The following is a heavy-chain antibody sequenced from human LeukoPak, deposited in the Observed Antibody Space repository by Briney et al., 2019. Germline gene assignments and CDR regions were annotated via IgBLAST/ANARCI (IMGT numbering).Heavy chain of an antibody. CDR3: ARVQQLVPSLLDY. CDR1: GGSISSYY. D-gene: IGHD6-13*01. V-gene: IGHV4-59*08. Sequence: SETLSLTCTVSGGSISSYYWSWIRQPPGKGLEWIGYIYYSGSTNYNPSLKSRVTISVDTSKNQFSLKLSSVTAADTAVYYCARVQQLVPSLLDYWGQGTLVTVSS. J-gene: IGHJ4*02. CDR2: IYYSGST.